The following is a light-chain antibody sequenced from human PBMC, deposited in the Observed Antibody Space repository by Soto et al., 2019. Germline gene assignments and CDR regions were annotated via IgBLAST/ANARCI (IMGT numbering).Light chain of an antibody. CDR1: NSDVGGYDY. J-gene: IGLJ2*01. Sequence: QSVLTQPASVSGSPGQSINIYCTGTNSDVGGYDYVSWYKQYPGQAPKVIIYEVTYRPSGVSARFSGSKSGTTASLTISDLQTEDEADYYCSSYTSSSTLVVFGGGTQLTVL. V-gene: IGLV2-14*01. CDR2: EVT. CDR3: SSYTSSSTLVV.